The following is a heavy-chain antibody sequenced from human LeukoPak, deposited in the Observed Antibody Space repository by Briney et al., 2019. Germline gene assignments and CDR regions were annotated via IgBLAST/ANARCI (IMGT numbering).Heavy chain of an antibody. V-gene: IGHV3-9*01. Sequence: GGSLRLSCAASGFTFDDYAMHWVRQAPGKGLEWVSGISWNSGSIGYADSVKGRFTISRGNAKNSLYLQMNSLRAEDTALYYCAKDRVGVAYYYYGMDVWGQGTTVTVSS. D-gene: IGHD1-26*01. J-gene: IGHJ6*02. CDR2: ISWNSGSI. CDR3: AKDRVGVAYYYYGMDV. CDR1: GFTFDDYA.